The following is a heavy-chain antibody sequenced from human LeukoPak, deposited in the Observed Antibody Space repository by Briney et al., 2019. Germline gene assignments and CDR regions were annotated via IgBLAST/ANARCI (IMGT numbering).Heavy chain of an antibody. V-gene: IGHV3-48*01. CDR1: GFTFSSYS. D-gene: IGHD3-16*01. CDR2: ISSSSTI. CDR3: ARDGGIDY. J-gene: IGHJ4*02. Sequence: GSLRLSCAASGFTFSSYSMNWVRQAPGKGLEWVSYISSSSTIYYADSVKGRFTISRDNAKNSLYLQMNSLRAEDTAVYYCARDGGIDYWGQGTLVTVSS.